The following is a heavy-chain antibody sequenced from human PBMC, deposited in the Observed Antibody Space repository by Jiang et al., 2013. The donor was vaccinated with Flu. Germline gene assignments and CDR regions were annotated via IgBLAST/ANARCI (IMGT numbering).Heavy chain of an antibody. CDR3: AEQPHY. CDR1: GDYISGSSYY. CDR2: VDRNGNT. J-gene: IGHJ4*02. Sequence: GSGLVKPSETLSLTCTVSGDYISGSSYYWGWIRQAPGRRLEWIGAVDRNGNTYYNPSLESRVTIIVDTSKNQFSLRLNSVTASDTAIYFCAEQPHYWGQGNPWSPSP. V-gene: IGHV4-39*01.